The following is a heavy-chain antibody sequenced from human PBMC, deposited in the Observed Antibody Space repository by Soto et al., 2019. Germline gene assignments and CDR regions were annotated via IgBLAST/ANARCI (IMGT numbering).Heavy chain of an antibody. Sequence: GGSLRLSCAASGFTFSSYSMNWVRQAPGKGLEWVSSISSSSSYIYYADSVKGRFTISRDNAKNSLYLQMNSLRAEDTAVYYCARDGPHSGSYLDYWGQGTLVTVSS. CDR3: ARDGPHSGSYLDY. D-gene: IGHD1-26*01. V-gene: IGHV3-21*01. CDR2: ISSSSSYI. CDR1: GFTFSSYS. J-gene: IGHJ4*02.